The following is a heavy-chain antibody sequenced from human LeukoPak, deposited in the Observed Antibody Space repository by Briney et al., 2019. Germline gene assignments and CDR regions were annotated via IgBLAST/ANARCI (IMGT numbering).Heavy chain of an antibody. CDR1: GGSFSGYY. Sequence: SETLSLTCAVYGGSFSGYYWGWIRQRPGKGREWIAEINHSGSTNYNPSLKSRVTISVDTSKNQFSLKLSSVTAADTAVYYCARRLVVPAARGYNWFDPWGQGTLVTVSS. J-gene: IGHJ5*02. D-gene: IGHD2-2*01. CDR3: ARRLVVPAARGYNWFDP. V-gene: IGHV4-34*01. CDR2: INHSGST.